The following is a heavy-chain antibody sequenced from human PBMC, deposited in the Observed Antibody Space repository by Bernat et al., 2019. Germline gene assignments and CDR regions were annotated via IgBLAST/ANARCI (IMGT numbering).Heavy chain of an antibody. D-gene: IGHD4/OR15-4a*01. CDR1: GFTFSSYW. V-gene: IGHV3-74*01. Sequence: EVQLVESGGGLVQPGGSLRLSCAASGFTFSSYWMHWVRQAPGKGLVWVSRINSDGSSTSYAESVKGRFTISRDNAKNTLYLQMNSLRAEDTAVYYCARDPGAYYYYMDVWGKGTTVTVSS. J-gene: IGHJ6*03. CDR2: INSDGSST. CDR3: ARDPGAYYYYMDV.